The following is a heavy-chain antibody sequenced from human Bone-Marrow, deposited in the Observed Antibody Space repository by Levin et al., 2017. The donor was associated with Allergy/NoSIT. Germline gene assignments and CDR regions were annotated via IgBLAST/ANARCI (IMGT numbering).Heavy chain of an antibody. CDR3: AMDSGYQENFYHYGLDV. D-gene: IGHD5-12*01. J-gene: IGHJ6*02. CDR2: ISYDGSKK. V-gene: IGHV3-30*03. CDR1: GFSFSIYG. Sequence: GESLKISCAASGFSFSIYGMHWVRQAPDKGLEWVALISYDGSKKYYADSVKGRFTISRDNSKNVLYVQMNSLRVEDTALYYCAMDSGYQENFYHYGLDVWGQGTTVTVSS.